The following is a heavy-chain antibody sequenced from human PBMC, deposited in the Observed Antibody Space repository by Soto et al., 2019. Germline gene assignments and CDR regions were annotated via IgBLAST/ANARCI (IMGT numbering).Heavy chain of an antibody. J-gene: IGHJ4*02. V-gene: IGHV4-39*01. CDR1: GDSISSSTYF. Sequence: SETLSLTCTVSGDSISSSTYFWGWVRQPPGKGLEWIGSIYYSGSTYYKPSLKSQVTISVDTSKNHFSLKLSSVTAADTAVYYCARHLGEGYFDYWGQGTLVTVS. CDR2: IYYSGST. CDR3: ARHLGEGYFDY.